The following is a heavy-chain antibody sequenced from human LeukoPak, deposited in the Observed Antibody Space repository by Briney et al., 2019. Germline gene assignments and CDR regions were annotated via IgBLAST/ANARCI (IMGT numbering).Heavy chain of an antibody. CDR3: ARCDKGIAVAGINY. J-gene: IGHJ4*02. V-gene: IGHV4-4*07. Sequence: MPSETLSLTCTVSGGSISSYYWSWIRQPAGKGLVWIGRIYTSGSTDYNPSLKSRVTMSVDTSKNQFSLKLSSVTAADTAVYYCARCDKGIAVAGINYWGQGTLVTVSS. CDR2: IYTSGST. CDR1: GGSISSYY. D-gene: IGHD6-19*01.